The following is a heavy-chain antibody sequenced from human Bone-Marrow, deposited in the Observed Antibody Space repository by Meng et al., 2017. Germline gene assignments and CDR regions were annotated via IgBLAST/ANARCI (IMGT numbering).Heavy chain of an antibody. CDR1: GYTFTGHY. D-gene: IGHD6-25*01. Sequence: ASVKVSCKASGYTFTGHYIHRVRRAPGQGLEWMGRINPKSGDTHYAQKFQARVTMTGDTSISTAYMELSGLRSDDTAMYYCARDEDISAAGKLFGDYWGQGTLVTVSS. CDR2: INPKSGDT. J-gene: IGHJ4*02. V-gene: IGHV1-2*06. CDR3: ARDEDISAAGKLFGDY.